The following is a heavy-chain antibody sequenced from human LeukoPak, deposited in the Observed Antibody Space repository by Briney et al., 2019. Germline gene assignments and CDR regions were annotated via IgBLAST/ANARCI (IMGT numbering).Heavy chain of an antibody. CDR2: ISGSGGST. V-gene: IGHV3-23*01. CDR1: GFTFSSYG. CDR3: ARKTDSGGQGDY. Sequence: RPGGTLRLSCAASGFTFSSYGMSWVRQAPGKGLEWVSAISGSGGSTYYADSVKGRFTISRDNSKNTLYLQMNSLRAEDTAVYYCARKTDSGGQGDYWGPGTLVTVSS. J-gene: IGHJ4*02. D-gene: IGHD3-22*01.